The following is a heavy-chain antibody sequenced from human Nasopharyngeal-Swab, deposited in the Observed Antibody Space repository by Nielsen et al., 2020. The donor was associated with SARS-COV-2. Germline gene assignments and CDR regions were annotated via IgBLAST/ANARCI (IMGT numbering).Heavy chain of an antibody. Sequence: WIRQPPGKGLEWVGRIKSKTDGGTTDYAAPVKGRFTISRDDSKNTLYLQMNSLKTEDTAVYYCTIVRFHCSSTSCYRWFDPWGQGTLVTVSS. J-gene: IGHJ5*02. V-gene: IGHV3-15*01. CDR3: TIVRFHCSSTSCYRWFDP. CDR2: IKSKTDGGTT. D-gene: IGHD2-2*01.